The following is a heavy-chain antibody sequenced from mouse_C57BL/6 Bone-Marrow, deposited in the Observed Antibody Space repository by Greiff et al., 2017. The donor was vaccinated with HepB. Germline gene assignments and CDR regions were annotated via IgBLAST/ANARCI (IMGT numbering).Heavy chain of an antibody. CDR3: ARPIPIYYDYGYYAMDY. D-gene: IGHD2-4*01. CDR1: GYTFTSYW. Sequence: VQLQQPGAELVKPGASVKLSCKASGYTFTSYWMHWVKQRPGRGLEWIGRINPNSGGTKYNEKFKSKATLTVDKPSSPAYMQLSSLTSEDSAVYSCARPIPIYYDYGYYAMDYWGQGTSVTVSS. J-gene: IGHJ4*01. V-gene: IGHV1-72*01. CDR2: INPNSGGT.